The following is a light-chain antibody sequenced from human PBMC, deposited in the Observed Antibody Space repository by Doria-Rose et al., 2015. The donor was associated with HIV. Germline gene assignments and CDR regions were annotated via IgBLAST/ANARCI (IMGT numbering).Light chain of an antibody. CDR1: QSFSSTY. CDR3: HQYGTSWT. CDR2: AGS. J-gene: IGKJ1*01. Sequence: EIVLTQSPGTLSLSPGERATLSCRASQSFSSTYLAWYQQKPGQAPSILIYAGSTRATGIPDRISASGSGTDFTLTINRLEPEDFALYYCHQYGTSWTFGQGTKVEI. V-gene: IGKV3-20*01.